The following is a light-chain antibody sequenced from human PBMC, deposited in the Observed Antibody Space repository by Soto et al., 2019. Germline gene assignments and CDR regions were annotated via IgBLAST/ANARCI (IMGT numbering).Light chain of an antibody. J-gene: IGKJ5*01. V-gene: IGKV3-11*01. CDR3: QQRSNWPPIT. CDR1: QSVAANY. CDR2: DAS. Sequence: EGMLTRSRGALSLCPGRTSTLSCRSCQSVAANYLAWYQQKPGQAPRLLIYDASNRATGIPARFSGSGSGTDFTLTISSLEPEDFAVYYCQQRSNWPPITFGQGTRLEIK.